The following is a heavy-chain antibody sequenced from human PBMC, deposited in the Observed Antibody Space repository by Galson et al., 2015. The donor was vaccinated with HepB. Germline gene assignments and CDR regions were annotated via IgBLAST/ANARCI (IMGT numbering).Heavy chain of an antibody. CDR1: SFTFSNAW. CDR2: IKSKTDGGTT. Sequence: SLRLSCAASSFTFSNAWMNWVRQAPGKGLEWVGRIKSKTDGGTTDYAAPVKGRFTISRDDSKNTLYLQMNSLKTEDTAVYYCTTRHCSSTSCYYYYYMDVWGKGTTVTVSS. V-gene: IGHV3-15*07. J-gene: IGHJ6*03. D-gene: IGHD2-2*01. CDR3: TTRHCSSTSCYYYYYMDV.